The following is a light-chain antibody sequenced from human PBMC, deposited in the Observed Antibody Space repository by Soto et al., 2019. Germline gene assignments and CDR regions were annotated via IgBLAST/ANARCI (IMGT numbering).Light chain of an antibody. V-gene: IGKV1-39*01. Sequence: DIQMTQSPTSLSASVGDRVTITCRASQSISSYLNWYQQKPGKAPKLLIYAVSNLQSGVPSRFSGSRSGTDFTLTIRSLQREDFATYSCQQSYSTPYTVGQGTKLEIK. CDR1: QSISSY. J-gene: IGKJ2*01. CDR3: QQSYSTPYT. CDR2: AVS.